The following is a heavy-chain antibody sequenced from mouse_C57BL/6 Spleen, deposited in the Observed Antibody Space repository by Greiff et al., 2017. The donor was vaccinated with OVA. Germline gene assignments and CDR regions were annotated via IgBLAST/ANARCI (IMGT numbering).Heavy chain of an antibody. V-gene: IGHV1-55*01. Sequence: QVQLQQPGAELVKPGASVKMSCKASGYTFTSYWITWVKQRPGQGLEWIGDIYPGSGSTNYNEKFKSKATLTVDTSSSTAYMQRGSLTSEDSAVYYCARKANFLYYFDYWGQGTTLTVSS. CDR1: GYTFTSYW. CDR2: IYPGSGST. CDR3: ARKANFLYYFDY. J-gene: IGHJ2*01. D-gene: IGHD4-1*01.